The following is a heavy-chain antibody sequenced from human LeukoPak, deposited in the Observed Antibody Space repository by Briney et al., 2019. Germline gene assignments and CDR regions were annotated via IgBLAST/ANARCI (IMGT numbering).Heavy chain of an antibody. CDR2: FDPEDGET. D-gene: IGHD6-13*01. Sequence: ASVKVSCKVSGYTLTELSMHWVRQAPGQGLEWMGGFDPEDGETIYAQKFQGRVTMTEDTSTDTAYMELSSLRSEDTVVYYCATVAAAGPDYWGQGTLVTVPS. V-gene: IGHV1-24*01. J-gene: IGHJ4*02. CDR3: ATVAAAGPDY. CDR1: GYTLTELS.